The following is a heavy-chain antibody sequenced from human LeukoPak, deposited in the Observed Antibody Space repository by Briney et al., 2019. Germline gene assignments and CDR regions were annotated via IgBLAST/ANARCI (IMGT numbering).Heavy chain of an antibody. CDR1: GYTFTSYG. CDR3: ARSSGIVGATTPFDY. D-gene: IGHD1-26*01. V-gene: IGHV1-18*01. CDR2: ISAYNGNT. Sequence: ASVKVSCKASGYTFTSYGISWVRRAPGQGLEWMGWISAYNGNTNYAQKLQGRVTMTTDTSTSTAYMELRSLRSDDTAVYYCARSSGIVGATTPFDYWGQGTLVTVSS. J-gene: IGHJ4*02.